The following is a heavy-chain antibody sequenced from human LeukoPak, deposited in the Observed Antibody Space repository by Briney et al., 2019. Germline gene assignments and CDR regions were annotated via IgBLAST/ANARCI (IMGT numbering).Heavy chain of an antibody. J-gene: IGHJ5*02. CDR2: INPNSGGT. CDR1: GYTFTGYS. Sequence: ASVKVSCKASGYTFTGYSIHRVRQAPGQGLEWMGWINPNSGGTNFAQRFQGRVIMTRDTSISTAYMELSRLRSDDTAVYYCARDGSAGFDPWGQGTLVTVSS. CDR3: ARDGSAGFDP. V-gene: IGHV1-2*02. D-gene: IGHD2-2*01.